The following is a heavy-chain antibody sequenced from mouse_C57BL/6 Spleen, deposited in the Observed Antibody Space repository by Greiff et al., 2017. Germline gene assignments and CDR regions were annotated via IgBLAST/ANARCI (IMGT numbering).Heavy chain of an antibody. CDR1: GYTFTSYW. D-gene: IGHD2-2*01. J-gene: IGHJ4*01. CDR3: AGGYDDGYYAMDY. Sequence: VQLQQPGAELVKPGASVKLSCKASGYTFTSYWMHWVKQRPGRGLEWIGRIDPNSGGTKYNEKFKSKATLTVDKPSSTAYMPLSSLTSEDSAVYYCAGGYDDGYYAMDYWGQGTSVTVSS. V-gene: IGHV1-72*01. CDR2: IDPNSGGT.